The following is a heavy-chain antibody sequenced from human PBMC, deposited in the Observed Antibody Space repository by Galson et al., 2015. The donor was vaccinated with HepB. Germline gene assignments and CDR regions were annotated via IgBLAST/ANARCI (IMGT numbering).Heavy chain of an antibody. D-gene: IGHD2-2*02. CDR1: GFTFTSSA. J-gene: IGHJ4*02. CDR2: IVVGSGNT. V-gene: IGHV1-58*02. CDR3: AADPRHKYCSSTSCYNFDY. Sequence: SVKVSCKASGFTFTSSAMQWVRQARGQRLEWIGWIVVGSGNTNYAQKFQARVTITRDMSTSTAYMELSSLRSEDTAVYYCAADPRHKYCSSTSCYNFDYWGQGTLVTVSS.